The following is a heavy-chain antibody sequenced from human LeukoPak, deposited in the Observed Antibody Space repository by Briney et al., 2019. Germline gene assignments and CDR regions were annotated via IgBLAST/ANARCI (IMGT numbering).Heavy chain of an antibody. D-gene: IGHD6-13*01. V-gene: IGHV3-23*01. J-gene: IGHJ4*02. CDR1: GFTFGSYA. Sequence: GGSLRLSCAASGFTFGSYAMSWVRQAPGKGLEWVSAISGSGGSTYYADSVKGRFTISRDNSKNTLYLQMNSLRAEDTAVYYCAKVSSSWYEGGYFDYWGQGTLVTVSS. CDR3: AKVSSSWYEGGYFDY. CDR2: ISGSGGST.